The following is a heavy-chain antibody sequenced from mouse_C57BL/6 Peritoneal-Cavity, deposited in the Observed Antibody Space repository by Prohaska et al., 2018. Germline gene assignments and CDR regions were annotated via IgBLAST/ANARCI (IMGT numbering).Heavy chain of an antibody. J-gene: IGHJ3*01. Sequence: GAELVKPGASVKVSCKASGYTFTSYWMHWVKQRPGQGLEWIGRIHPSDSDTNYNQKFKGKATLTVDKSSSTAYMPLSRLTSEESAVYYCAIYDGLPYWGQGTLVTVSA. V-gene: IGHV1-74*01. CDR2: IHPSDSDT. CDR3: AIYDGLPY. CDR1: GYTFTSYW. D-gene: IGHD2-3*01.